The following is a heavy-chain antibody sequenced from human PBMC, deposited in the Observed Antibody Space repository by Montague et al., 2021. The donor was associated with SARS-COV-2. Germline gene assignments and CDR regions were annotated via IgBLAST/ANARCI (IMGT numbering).Heavy chain of an antibody. D-gene: IGHD2-21*02. CDR3: SSARDDRQNFDF. J-gene: IGHJ4*01. CDR1: GGSISSYY. CDR2: IYNNENS. V-gene: IGHV4-59*13. Sequence: SETLSLTCTVSGGSISSYYWSWIRQTPGKGLEWISYIYNNENSNYNPSPKSRVAISLDTSTSQIYLNMTSVTAADTAMYFCSSARDDRQNFDFWGQGALVSVSS.